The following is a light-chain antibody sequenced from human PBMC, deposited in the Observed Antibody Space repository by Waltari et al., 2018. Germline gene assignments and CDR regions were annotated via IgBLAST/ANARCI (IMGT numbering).Light chain of an antibody. CDR2: DVT. J-gene: IGLJ2*01. CDR3: SSFTSSTTGI. Sequence: SALTQPDSVSGSPGQSITISCSGISIDSGGYEYVSWYQQHPGKAPKVIIYDVTNRPSGVSNRFSGSKSGSSASLTISGLQAEDEADYYCSSFTSSTTGIFGGGTKLTVL. V-gene: IGLV2-14*01. CDR1: SIDSGGYEY.